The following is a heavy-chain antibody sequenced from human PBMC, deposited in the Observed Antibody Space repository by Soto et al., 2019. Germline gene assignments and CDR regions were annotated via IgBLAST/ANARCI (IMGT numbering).Heavy chain of an antibody. Sequence: QVQLQESGPGLVKPSQTLSLTCTVSGGSISSGGYYWSWIRQHPGTGLEWIGYIYYTGSTYYHPSLQSRVTISVDTSKNQFSLQLSSVTAADSAVDSCARESRYVCYYDADGWCNGTTGTVSS. CDR3: ARESRYVCYYDADG. D-gene: IGHD1-1*01. V-gene: IGHV4-31*03. CDR1: GGSISSGGYY. CDR2: IYYTGST. J-gene: IGHJ6*03.